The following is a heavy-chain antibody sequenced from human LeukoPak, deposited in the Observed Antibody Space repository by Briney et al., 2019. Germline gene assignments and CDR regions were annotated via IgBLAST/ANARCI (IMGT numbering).Heavy chain of an antibody. Sequence: NPGGSLRLSCAASGFTFSDYFMTWICQAPGNGLEWIAHMRGSGETVSYADSVRGRFTISRDNVTNSLYLQMNSLRAEDTAVYYCARLGVITAAGTYDYWGQGTLVTVSS. J-gene: IGHJ4*02. CDR2: MRGSGETV. CDR3: ARLGVITAAGTYDY. CDR1: GFTFSDYF. D-gene: IGHD6-13*01. V-gene: IGHV3-11*01.